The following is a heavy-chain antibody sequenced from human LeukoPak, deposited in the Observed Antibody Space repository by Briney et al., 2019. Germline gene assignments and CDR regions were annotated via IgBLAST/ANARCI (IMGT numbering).Heavy chain of an antibody. V-gene: IGHV4-4*07. Sequence: SETLSLTCTVSGVSMTNYYWSWIRQSAGKGLEWIGRIFSNGGTNYNPSLESRVSMSVDTSKKQFSLNLTSVTAADTAVYFCARLARASFAVVTNAPGAFDIWGQGTTVIVSS. CDR1: GVSMTNYY. J-gene: IGHJ3*02. D-gene: IGHD6-6*01. CDR3: ARLARASFAVVTNAPGAFDI. CDR2: IFSNGGT.